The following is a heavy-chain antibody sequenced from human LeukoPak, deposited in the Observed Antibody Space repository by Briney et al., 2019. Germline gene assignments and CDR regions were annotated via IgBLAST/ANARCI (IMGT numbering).Heavy chain of an antibody. CDR3: ASDNTAMFG. CDR2: INHSGST. Sequence: SETLSLTCAVYGGSFSGYYWSWIRQPPGKGLEWIGEINHSGSTNYNPSLKSRVTISVDTSKSQFSLKLGSVAAADTAVYYCASDNTAMFGWGQGTLVTVSS. CDR1: GGSFSGYY. V-gene: IGHV4-34*01. J-gene: IGHJ4*02. D-gene: IGHD5-18*01.